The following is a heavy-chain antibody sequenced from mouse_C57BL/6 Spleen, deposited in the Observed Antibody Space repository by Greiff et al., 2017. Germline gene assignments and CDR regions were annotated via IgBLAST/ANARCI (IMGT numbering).Heavy chain of an antibody. CDR1: GFTFSDYG. CDR2: ISSGSSTI. D-gene: IGHD1-1*01. CDR3: ARLLNGFYAMDY. J-gene: IGHJ4*01. V-gene: IGHV5-17*01. Sequence: DVKLVESGGGLVKPGGSLKLSCAASGFTFSDYGMHWVRQAPEKGLEWVAYISSGSSTIYYADTVKGRFTISRDNAKNTLFLQMTSLRSEDTAMYYCARLLNGFYAMDYWGQGTSVTVSS.